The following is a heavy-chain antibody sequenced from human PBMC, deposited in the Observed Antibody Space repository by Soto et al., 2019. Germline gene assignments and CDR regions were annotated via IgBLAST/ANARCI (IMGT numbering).Heavy chain of an antibody. J-gene: IGHJ6*02. Sequence: EVQLVESGGGLVQPGGSLRLSCAASGFTLSRYWMSWVRQAPGKGLEWVANIKQDGSEKKYVSSVKGRFTISRDNAKNSLFLQMNSLRAEDTAVYYCARDRILGGMDVWGQGTTVTVSS. D-gene: IGHD3-16*01. CDR3: ARDRILGGMDV. CDR1: GFTLSRYW. CDR2: IKQDGSEK. V-gene: IGHV3-7*01.